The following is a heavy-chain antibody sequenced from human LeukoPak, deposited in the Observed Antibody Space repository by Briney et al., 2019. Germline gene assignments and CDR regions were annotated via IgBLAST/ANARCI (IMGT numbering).Heavy chain of an antibody. CDR2: ISAYNGNT. J-gene: IGHJ5*02. V-gene: IGHV1-18*01. CDR3: ARIFQVKYSSSDNWFNP. CDR1: GYTFTSYG. D-gene: IGHD6-13*01. Sequence: GASVDVSCKASGYTFTSYGISWVRQAPGQGLEWMGWISAYNGNTNYAQKFQGRVTMTRDTSTSTAYMELSRLRSDDTAVYYCARIFQVKYSSSDNWFNPWGQGTLVTVSS.